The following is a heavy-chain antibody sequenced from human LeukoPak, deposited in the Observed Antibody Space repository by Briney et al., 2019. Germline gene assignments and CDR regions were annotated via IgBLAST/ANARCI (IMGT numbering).Heavy chain of an antibody. D-gene: IGHD3-10*01. CDR1: GFTFNTYA. J-gene: IGHJ5*02. CDR2: ISYDGSGK. Sequence: GTSLRLSCAASGFTFNTYAMHWVRQAPGKGLEWVAGISYDGSGKYYTDSVKGRFTISRDNSENTLYLQMNSLRPEDSAVYYCARDRERGSGDNWAINRFDPWGQGTLVTVSS. V-gene: IGHV3-30*04. CDR3: ARDRERGSGDNWAINRFDP.